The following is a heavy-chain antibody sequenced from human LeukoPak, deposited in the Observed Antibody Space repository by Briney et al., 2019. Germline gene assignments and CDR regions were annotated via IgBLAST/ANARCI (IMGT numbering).Heavy chain of an antibody. CDR2: IYSGGST. Sequence: GGSLRLSCAASGFTVSSNYMSWVRQAPGKGLEWVSVIYSGGSTYYADSVKGRFTISRDNSKNTLYLQMNSLRAEDTAVYYCANPRWLVPCYFDYWGQGTLVTVSS. D-gene: IGHD6-19*01. CDR1: GFTVSSNY. V-gene: IGHV3-53*01. CDR3: ANPRWLVPCYFDY. J-gene: IGHJ4*02.